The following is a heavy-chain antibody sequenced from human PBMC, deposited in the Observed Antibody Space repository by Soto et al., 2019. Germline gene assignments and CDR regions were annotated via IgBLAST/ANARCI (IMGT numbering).Heavy chain of an antibody. V-gene: IGHV3-49*03. CDR1: GFTFGDYA. D-gene: IGHD3-3*01. CDR3: TRDRVLGSGYYTYYYYYMDV. J-gene: IGHJ6*03. Sequence: GGSLRLSCTASGFTFGDYAMSWFRQAPGKGLEWVGFIRSKAYGGTTEYAASVKGRFTISRDDSKSIAYLQMNSLKTEDTAVYYCTRDRVLGSGYYTYYYYYMDVWGKGTTVTVSS. CDR2: IRSKAYGGTT.